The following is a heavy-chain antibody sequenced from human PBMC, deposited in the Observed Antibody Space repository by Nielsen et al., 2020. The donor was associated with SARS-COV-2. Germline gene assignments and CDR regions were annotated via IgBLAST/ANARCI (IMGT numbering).Heavy chain of an antibody. J-gene: IGHJ4*02. V-gene: IGHV3-23*01. Sequence: GESLTISCVGSGFIFSSYPMHWVRQAPGQGLEWVSGISGGGSTFYAESVRGRFTVSRENFRNTLYLEMNSLRVEDTELSYCPSDGGVSESAFDYWGQGSRGTV. CDR2: ISGGGST. D-gene: IGHD3-10*01. CDR1: GFIFSSYP. CDR3: PSDGGVSESAFDY.